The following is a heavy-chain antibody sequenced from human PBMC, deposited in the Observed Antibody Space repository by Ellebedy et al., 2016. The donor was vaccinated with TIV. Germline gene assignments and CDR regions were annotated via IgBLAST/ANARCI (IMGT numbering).Heavy chain of an antibody. CDR1: GASVSRGSYY. Sequence: SETLSLTXTVSGASVSRGSYYWSWIRQPPGKGLEWIGFASYSGSTKYNSSLKSRVTISIDTSKNEFSLKLSSVTAADTAVYYCARGNPPRITIFYNWFDPWGQGTLVTVSS. J-gene: IGHJ5*02. CDR3: ARGNPPRITIFYNWFDP. D-gene: IGHD3-9*01. CDR2: ASYSGST. V-gene: IGHV4-61*01.